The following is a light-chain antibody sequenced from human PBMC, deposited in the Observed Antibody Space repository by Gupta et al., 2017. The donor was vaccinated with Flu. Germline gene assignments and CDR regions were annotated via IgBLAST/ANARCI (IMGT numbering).Light chain of an antibody. CDR1: QSVGSSY. Sequence: EVVLTQSPAIMSLSPGETATFSCRASQSVGSSYLAWYQQKSGRAPRLLIHGVSTRATGIPDRFSASGSGTDFTLTVSRLEPEDFAVYYCHYYGTSPPYSFGPGTKLEIK. V-gene: IGKV3-20*01. CDR3: HYYGTSPPYS. CDR2: GVS. J-gene: IGKJ2*03.